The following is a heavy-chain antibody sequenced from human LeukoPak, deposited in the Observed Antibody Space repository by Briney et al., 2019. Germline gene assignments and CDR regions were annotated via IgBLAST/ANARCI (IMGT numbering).Heavy chain of an antibody. J-gene: IGHJ4*02. V-gene: IGHV3-23*01. CDR2: ISGSGGST. CDR1: GFGITGSY. D-gene: IGHD5-24*01. Sequence: GGSLRLSCTASGFGITGSYMSWVRQAPGKGLGWVSAISGSGGSTYSADSVKGRFTISRDNSKNTLYLQMNSLRAEDTAVYYCAKERISFGDGYNSFDYWGQGTLVTVSS. CDR3: AKERISFGDGYNSFDY.